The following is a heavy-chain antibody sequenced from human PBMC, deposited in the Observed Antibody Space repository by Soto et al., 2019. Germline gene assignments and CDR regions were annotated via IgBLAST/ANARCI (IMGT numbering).Heavy chain of an antibody. J-gene: IGHJ4*02. CDR3: ARHKGPPHIVVVPDYFDY. D-gene: IGHD2-2*01. Sequence: SETLSLTCTVSGGYISSGGYYWSWIRQHPGKGLEWIGYIYYSGSTYYNPSLKSRVTISVDTSKNQFSLKLSSVTAADTAVYYCARHKGPPHIVVVPDYFDYWGQGTLVTVSS. CDR2: IYYSGST. V-gene: IGHV4-39*01. CDR1: GGYISSGGYY.